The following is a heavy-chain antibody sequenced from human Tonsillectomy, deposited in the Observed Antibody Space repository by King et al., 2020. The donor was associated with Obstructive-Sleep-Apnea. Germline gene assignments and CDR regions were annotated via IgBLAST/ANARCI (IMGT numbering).Heavy chain of an antibody. CDR3: SRHKMRGGGFSAAGPFDI. Sequence: QLVQSGAEVKKPAESLKISCKGFGYRFTNYWIGWVRQMPGKGLECMGIIYPDDSDTRYSPSFQGQVTISADKSINTAYLQWSSLKASDTAMYYWSRHKMRGGGFSAAGPFDIWGQGTTVTVSS. CDR2: IYPDDSDT. J-gene: IGHJ3*02. V-gene: IGHV5-51*01. D-gene: IGHD5-12*01. CDR1: GYRFTNYW.